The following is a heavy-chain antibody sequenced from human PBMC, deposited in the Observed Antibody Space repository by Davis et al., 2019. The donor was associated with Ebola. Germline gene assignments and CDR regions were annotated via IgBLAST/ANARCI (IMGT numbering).Heavy chain of an antibody. V-gene: IGHV5-51*01. Sequence: GESLKISCKASGYSFTTYWIDWVRQMPGKELEWMGSIYPGNSDTRYSPSFQGQVTISADKSINTAYLQWSSLKASDTAMYYCARSGGDYYSSGSSDHWGQGTLVTVSS. J-gene: IGHJ4*02. CDR2: IYPGNSDT. CDR3: ARSGGDYYSSGSSDH. CDR1: GYSFTTYW. D-gene: IGHD3-10*01.